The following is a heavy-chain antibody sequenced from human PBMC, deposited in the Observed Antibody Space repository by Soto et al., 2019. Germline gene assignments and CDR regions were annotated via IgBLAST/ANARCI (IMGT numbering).Heavy chain of an antibody. D-gene: IGHD3-22*01. V-gene: IGHV1-69*01. CDR1: GGTFSSYT. Sequence: QVQLVQSGAEVKKPGSSVKVSCKASGGTFSSYTITWVRQAPGQGLEWMGGITPMFGTPNYAQKFRGRVTITADESTSTAYMELSSLRSEDTAMYFCARDVTLYDRRAYYYLYWGQGTLVTVSS. CDR2: ITPMFGTP. CDR3: ARDVTLYDRRAYYYLY. J-gene: IGHJ4*02.